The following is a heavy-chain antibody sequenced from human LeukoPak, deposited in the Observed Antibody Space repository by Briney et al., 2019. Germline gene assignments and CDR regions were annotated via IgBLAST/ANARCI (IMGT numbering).Heavy chain of an antibody. D-gene: IGHD6-19*01. J-gene: IGHJ3*02. Sequence: PSETLSLTCAVSGFSISSGYYCGWIRQPPGKGLEWIGSIYHSGSTYYNPSLKSRVTISVDTSKNQFSLKMSSVTAADTAVYYCARSGAVAGLDAFDIWGQGTMVTVSS. CDR1: GFSISSGYY. CDR2: IYHSGST. CDR3: ARSGAVAGLDAFDI. V-gene: IGHV4-38-2*01.